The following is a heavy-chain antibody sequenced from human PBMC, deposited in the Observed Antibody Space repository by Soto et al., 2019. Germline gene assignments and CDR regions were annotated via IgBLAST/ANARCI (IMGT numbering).Heavy chain of an antibody. CDR3: ARDDDYEANAIDL. CDR2: IWNDGSKQ. J-gene: IGHJ5*02. V-gene: IGHV3-33*01. D-gene: IGHD4-17*01. Sequence: GGSLRLSCVASGFTFSRYGMHWVRQAPGKRLEWVAVIWNDGSKQVYDDSVKGRFTITRDHSKNTLYLEMDSLRDEDTSVYYCARDDDYEANAIDLWGQGTLVTVSS. CDR1: GFTFSRYG.